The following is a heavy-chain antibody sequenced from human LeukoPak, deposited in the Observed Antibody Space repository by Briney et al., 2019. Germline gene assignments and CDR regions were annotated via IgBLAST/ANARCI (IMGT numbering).Heavy chain of an antibody. CDR1: GGAFSNYA. CDR2: IIPLLGTP. V-gene: IGHV1-69*13. CDR3: ARWTHGSGAGFFIH. J-gene: IGHJ1*01. D-gene: IGHD3-10*01. Sequence: SVKVSCKASGGAFSNYAMNWVRQAPGQGLEGMGGIIPLLGTPSYAQKFQGRVTITAHESTTTAYMELSSLRSEDTAVYYCARWTHGSGAGFFIHWGQGTLVTVSS.